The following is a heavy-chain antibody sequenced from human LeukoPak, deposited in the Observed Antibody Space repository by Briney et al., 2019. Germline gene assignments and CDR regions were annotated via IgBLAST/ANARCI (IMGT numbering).Heavy chain of an antibody. CDR1: GYTFTGYY. Sequence: ASVTVSCKASGYTFTGYYMHWVRQAPGQGLEWMGWINPNSGGTNYAQKFQGRVTMTRDTSISTAYMELSRLRSDDTAVYYCARIRAAGSGMDVWGQGTAVTVSS. CDR2: INPNSGGT. J-gene: IGHJ6*02. V-gene: IGHV1-2*02. D-gene: IGHD6-13*01. CDR3: ARIRAAGSGMDV.